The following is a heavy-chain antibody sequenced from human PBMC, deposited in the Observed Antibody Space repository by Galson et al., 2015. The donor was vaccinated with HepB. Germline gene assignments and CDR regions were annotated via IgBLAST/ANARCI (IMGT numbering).Heavy chain of an antibody. CDR3: ARGLGIGAGTFDY. CDR1: GFTFSSYS. J-gene: IGHJ4*02. D-gene: IGHD6-13*01. V-gene: IGHV3-21*01. CDR2: ISSSSSYI. Sequence: SLRLSCAASGFTFSSYSMNWVRQAPGKGLEWVSSISSSSSYIYYADSVKGRFTISGDNAKNSLYLQMNSLRAEDTAVYYCARGLGIGAGTFDYWGQGTLVTVSS.